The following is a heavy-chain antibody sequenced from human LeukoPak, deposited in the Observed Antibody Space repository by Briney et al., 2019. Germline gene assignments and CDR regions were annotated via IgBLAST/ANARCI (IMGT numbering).Heavy chain of an antibody. D-gene: IGHD1-26*01. CDR1: GFTFSSYA. CDR3: ARVSLPYYFDY. J-gene: IGHJ4*02. Sequence: GGSLRLSCAASGFTFSSYAMSWVRQAPGKGLEWVSAISGSGGSTYYADSVKGRFTISRDNAKNSLYLQMNSLRAEDTAVYYCARVSLPYYFDYWGQGTLVTVSS. CDR2: ISGSGGST. V-gene: IGHV3-23*01.